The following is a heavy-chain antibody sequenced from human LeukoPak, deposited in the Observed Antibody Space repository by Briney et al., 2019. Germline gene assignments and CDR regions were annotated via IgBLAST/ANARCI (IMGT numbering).Heavy chain of an antibody. CDR2: ISGGGAGI. Sequence: TGGSLRLSCAASGFTFSNCAMSWVRQAPGKGLRWVSAISGGGAGIYYADSVKGRFTISRDNSKNTLNLQMNSLRAEDTAVYYCVKDRTGTYTLDYWGQGTLVTVSS. CDR3: VKDRTGTYTLDY. D-gene: IGHD3-10*01. CDR1: GFTFSNCA. J-gene: IGHJ4*02. V-gene: IGHV3-23*01.